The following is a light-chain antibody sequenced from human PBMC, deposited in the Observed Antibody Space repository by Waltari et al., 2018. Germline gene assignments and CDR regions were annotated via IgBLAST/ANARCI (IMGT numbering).Light chain of an antibody. CDR1: AANTGGHL. CDR3: ASWDDSLNGHWV. CDR2: RSD. V-gene: IGLV1-44*01. J-gene: IGLJ3*02. Sequence: QSVLTQPPSASGTPGQRVTTSCPGSAANTGGHLVNWHQPLPGKAPKLLIYRSDQRPSGVPDRFSGSKTGTSASLAISGLQSDDEADYFCASWDDSLNGHWVFGGGTKVTVL.